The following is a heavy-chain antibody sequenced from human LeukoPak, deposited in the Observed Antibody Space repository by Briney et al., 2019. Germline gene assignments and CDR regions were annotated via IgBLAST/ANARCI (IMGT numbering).Heavy chain of an antibody. D-gene: IGHD6-6*01. V-gene: IGHV1-24*01. J-gene: IGHJ1*01. CDR1: GYTLTELS. CDR2: FDPEDGET. CDR3: ATDQRGYSSSSEYFQH. Sequence: ASVKVSCKVSGYTLTELSMHWVRQAPGKGLEWMGGFDPEDGETIYAQKFQGRVTMTEDTSTDTAYMELSSLRSGDTAVYYCATDQRGYSSSSEYFQHWGQGTLVTVSS.